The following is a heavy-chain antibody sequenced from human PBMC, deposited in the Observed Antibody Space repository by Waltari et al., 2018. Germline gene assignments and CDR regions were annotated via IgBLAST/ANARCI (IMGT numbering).Heavy chain of an antibody. CDR3: AKGGLAVAVAHFDY. Sequence: EVQLVASGGGLVKPGVSLSLSCTGSGFDFRIYSMNWVRQAPGKGLEWVSSISSGSTYMYYADSVKGRFTISRDNAKNSVSLQMNSLRAEDTAVYYCAKGGLAVAVAHFDYWGQGTLATVSS. J-gene: IGHJ4*02. V-gene: IGHV3-21*01. D-gene: IGHD6-19*01. CDR1: GFDFRIYS. CDR2: ISSGSTYM.